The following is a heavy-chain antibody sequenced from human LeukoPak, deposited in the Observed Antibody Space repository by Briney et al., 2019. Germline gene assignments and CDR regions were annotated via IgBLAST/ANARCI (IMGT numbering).Heavy chain of an antibody. Sequence: GGSLRLSCAASGFAFSSYEMNWVRQAPGKGLEWVSYISSTGATIFYADSVRGPFTVSRDNANNSLFLQMNTLRTDDSAVYYCARGDSSGYGPPSDYWGQGTLVTVSS. V-gene: IGHV3-48*03. CDR3: ARGDSSGYGPPSDY. CDR2: ISSTGATI. CDR1: GFAFSSYE. J-gene: IGHJ4*02. D-gene: IGHD5-12*01.